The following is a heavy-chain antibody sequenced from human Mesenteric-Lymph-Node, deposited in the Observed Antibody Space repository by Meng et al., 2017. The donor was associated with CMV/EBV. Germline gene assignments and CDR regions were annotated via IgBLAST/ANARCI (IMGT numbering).Heavy chain of an antibody. CDR1: GDSISSRSHY. D-gene: IGHD3-16*02. CDR3: ARELYRYYFDL. CDR2: IYYSGNT. Sequence: SETLSLTCTCSGDSISSRSHYWGWIRQPPGKGLEGIVSIYYSGNTYYNPSLKSRVTMSVDTSKNQFSLKLNSVTAADTAVYYCARELYRYYFDLWGQGTLVTVSS. J-gene: IGHJ4*02. V-gene: IGHV4-39*07.